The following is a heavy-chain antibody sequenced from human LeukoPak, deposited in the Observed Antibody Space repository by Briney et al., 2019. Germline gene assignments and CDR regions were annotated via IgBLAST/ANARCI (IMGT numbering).Heavy chain of an antibody. CDR3: ARIGDGYNLGY. V-gene: IGHV2-70*04. CDR2: IDWDDDE. J-gene: IGHJ4*02. CDR1: GFSLRTSGMR. Sequence: QTLSLTCTFSGFSLRTSGMRVSWIRQPPGKALEWLARIDWDDDEFYRTSLKTRLTISKDTSKSQVVLTMTNMDPVDTATYYCARIGDGYNLGYWGQGTLVTVSS. D-gene: IGHD5-24*01.